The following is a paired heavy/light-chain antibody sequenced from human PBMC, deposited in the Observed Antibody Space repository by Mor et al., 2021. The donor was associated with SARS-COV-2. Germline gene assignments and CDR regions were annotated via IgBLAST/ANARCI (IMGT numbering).Heavy chain of an antibody. CDR1: GGSVTSGDYF. Sequence: QVRLQDSGPGLVKPSETLSLTCTVSGGSVTSGDYFWSWIRQAPGKGLEWIGYVNFYSSGNTKYNPSLQSRVSISVDTPKNQLSLNLHSVTAADTAVYYCARGLASAWHSPFDSWGQGTLVTVSS. CDR3: ARGLASAWHSPFDS. CDR2: FYSSGNT. J-gene: IGHJ4*02. D-gene: IGHD6-19*01. V-gene: IGHV4-61*08.
Light chain of an antibody. CDR2: QDT. V-gene: IGLV3-1*01. J-gene: IGLJ2*01. CDR1: ALEEKY. CDR3: QAWDSTTHVV. Sequence: SFHLTQPHAVSVSPGQAASITCSGDALEEKYVSWYQQTPGQSPLLVIYQDTKRPSGIPDRFSGSNSGDTATLTISGTQATDEADYYCQAWDSTTHVVFGGGTKLTVL.